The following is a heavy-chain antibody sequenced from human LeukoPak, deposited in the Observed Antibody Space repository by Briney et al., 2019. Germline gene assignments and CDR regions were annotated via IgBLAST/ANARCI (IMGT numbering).Heavy chain of an antibody. CDR3: ARDLDYYDSSGYYHTYTDY. J-gene: IGHJ4*02. D-gene: IGHD3-22*01. CDR1: GGSISSYY. Sequence: PSETLSLTCTVSGGSISSYYWSWIRQPAGKGLEWIGRIYTSGSTNYNPSLKSRVTMSVDTSKNQLSLKLSSVTAADTAVYYCARDLDYYDSSGYYHTYTDYWGQGTLVTVSS. V-gene: IGHV4-4*07. CDR2: IYTSGST.